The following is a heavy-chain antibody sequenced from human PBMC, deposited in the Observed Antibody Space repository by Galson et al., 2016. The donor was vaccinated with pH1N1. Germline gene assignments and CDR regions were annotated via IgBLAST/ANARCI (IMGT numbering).Heavy chain of an antibody. D-gene: IGHD5-24*01. V-gene: IGHV4-31*03. J-gene: IGHJ4*02. CDR2: ISYSGST. CDR3: ARDGEMDVDRTYFFDY. CDR1: GGSISSAFYY. Sequence: TLSLTCTVSGGSISSAFYYWSWIRQHPGKGLEWIGYISYSGSTYYNPSLKSRVTISVDTSKNQFSLKLSSVTAADTAVYYCARDGEMDVDRTYFFDYWGQGTLVTVSS.